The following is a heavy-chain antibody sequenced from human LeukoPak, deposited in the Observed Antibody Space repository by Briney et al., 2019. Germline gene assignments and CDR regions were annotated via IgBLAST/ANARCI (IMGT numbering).Heavy chain of an antibody. J-gene: IGHJ4*02. D-gene: IGHD3-3*01. CDR1: GGTFSSYT. CDR2: IIPILGIA. CDR3: ASAVGDVWSGYYDY. V-gene: IGHV1-69*02. Sequence: GSSVKVSCKASGGTFSSYTISWVRQAPGQGLEWMGRIIPILGIANYAQKFQGRVTITADKSTSTAYMELSSLRSEDTAVYYCASAVGDVWSGYYDYWGQGTLVTVSS.